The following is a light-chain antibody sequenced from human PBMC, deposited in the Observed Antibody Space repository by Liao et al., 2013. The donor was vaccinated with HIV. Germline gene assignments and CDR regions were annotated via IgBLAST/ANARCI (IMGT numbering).Light chain of an antibody. CDR1: ELGNKF. CDR3: QVWDGDSDQWV. Sequence: SYELTQPPSLSASPGQPASISCSGDELGNKFAFWYQQRPGQSPVLVIYSDSDRPSGIPERFSGSNFGASATLTISTVEAGDEADYYCQVWDGDSDQWVFGGGTKLTVL. CDR2: SDS. V-gene: IGLV3-1*01. J-gene: IGLJ3*02.